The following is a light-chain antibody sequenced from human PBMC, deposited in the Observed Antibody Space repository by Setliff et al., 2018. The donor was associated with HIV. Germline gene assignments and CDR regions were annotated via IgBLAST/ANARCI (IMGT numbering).Light chain of an antibody. V-gene: IGLV2-14*01. CDR1: SSDVGGYNY. CDR2: DVS. CDR3: SSYTSTTPLYV. Sequence: QSVLTQPASVSGSPGQSITISCTGTSSDVGGYNYVSWYQQHPGKAPKLMIYDVSERPSGVSNRFSGSESGNTASLTISGLQAEDEADYYCSSYTSTTPLYVFGTGTKVTVL. J-gene: IGLJ1*01.